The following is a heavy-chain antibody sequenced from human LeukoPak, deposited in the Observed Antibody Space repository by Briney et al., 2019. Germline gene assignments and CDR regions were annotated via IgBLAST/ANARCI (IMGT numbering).Heavy chain of an antibody. CDR3: ARVSLVGYFDY. V-gene: IGHV4-34*01. Sequence: SETLSLTCAVYGGSFSGYYWSWIRQPPGKGLEWIGEINHSGSTNYNPSLKSRVTISVDTSKNQFSLKLSSVTAADTAVYYCARVSLVGYFDYWGQGTLATVSS. CDR2: INHSGST. CDR1: GGSFSGYY. D-gene: IGHD2-8*02. J-gene: IGHJ4*02.